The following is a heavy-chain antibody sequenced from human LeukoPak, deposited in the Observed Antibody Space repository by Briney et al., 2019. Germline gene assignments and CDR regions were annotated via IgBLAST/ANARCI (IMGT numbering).Heavy chain of an antibody. CDR1: GYPFTSYG. Sequence: GASVKVSFKASGYPFTSYGISWVRPAPGQGLEGMGWISAYNGNTNYAQKLQGRVTMTTDTSTSTAYMELRSLRSDDTAVYYCARVGQEDWFDPWGQGTLVTASS. D-gene: IGHD3-16*01. J-gene: IGHJ5*02. CDR3: ARVGQEDWFDP. CDR2: ISAYNGNT. V-gene: IGHV1-18*01.